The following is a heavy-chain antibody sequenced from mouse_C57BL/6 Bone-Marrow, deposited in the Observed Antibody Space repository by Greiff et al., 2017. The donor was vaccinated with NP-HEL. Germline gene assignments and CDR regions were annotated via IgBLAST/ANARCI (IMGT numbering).Heavy chain of an antibody. J-gene: IGHJ4*01. CDR3: TREDYGSSYYAMDY. CDR1: GFTFSSYA. CDR2: ISSGGDYI. Sequence: EVKLMESGEGLVKPGGSLKLSCAASGFTFSSYAMSWVRQTPEKRLEWVAYISSGGDYIYYADTVKGRFTISRDNARNTLYLQMSSLKSEDTAMYYCTREDYGSSYYAMDYWGQGTSVTVSS. V-gene: IGHV5-9-1*02. D-gene: IGHD1-1*01.